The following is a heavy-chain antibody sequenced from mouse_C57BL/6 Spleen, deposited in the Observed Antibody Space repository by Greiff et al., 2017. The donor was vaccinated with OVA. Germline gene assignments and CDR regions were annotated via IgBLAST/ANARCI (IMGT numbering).Heavy chain of an antibody. CDR3: ARGDSNYVGHWYFDV. CDR2: IHPNSGST. CDR1: GYTFTSYW. Sequence: VQLQQPGAELVKPGASVKLSCKASGYTFTSYWMHWVKQRPGQGLEWIGMIHPNSGSTNYNEKFKSKATLTVDKSSSTAYMQLSSLTSEDSAVYYCARGDSNYVGHWYFDVWGTGTTVTVSS. D-gene: IGHD2-5*01. V-gene: IGHV1-64*01. J-gene: IGHJ1*03.